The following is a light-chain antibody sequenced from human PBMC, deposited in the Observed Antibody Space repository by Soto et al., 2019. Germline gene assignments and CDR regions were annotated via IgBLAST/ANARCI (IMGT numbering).Light chain of an antibody. CDR2: GAS. J-gene: IGKJ4*01. CDR1: QSINSN. V-gene: IGKV3-20*01. Sequence: IVFTHCQCTMTLSPRERATLSCRASQSINSNLAWYQQKPGRPPRLLLYGASSRATGIPDRFSGSGSGTDFTLTISRLEPEDFAVYYCQQYGSSLGVTFGGGTKVDIK. CDR3: QQYGSSLGVT.